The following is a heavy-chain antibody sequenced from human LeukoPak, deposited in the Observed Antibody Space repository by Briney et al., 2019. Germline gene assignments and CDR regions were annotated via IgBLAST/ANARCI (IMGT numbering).Heavy chain of an antibody. V-gene: IGHV4-59*01. Sequence: PSETLSLTCTVSGDSISSYYWSWIRQPPGKGLEWIGYIYYSGSTNYDPSLKSRVTISIDTSKNQFSLKLNSVTAADTAVYYCARENNYFDYWGQGIQVTVSS. CDR3: ARENNYFDY. J-gene: IGHJ4*02. CDR2: IYYSGST. D-gene: IGHD2/OR15-2a*01. CDR1: GDSISSYY.